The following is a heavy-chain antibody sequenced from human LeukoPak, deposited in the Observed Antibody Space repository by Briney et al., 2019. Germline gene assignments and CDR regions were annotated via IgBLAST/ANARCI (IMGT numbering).Heavy chain of an antibody. Sequence: GGSLRLSCATSGFTFSNYNMNWVRQAPGKGLEWVSFIYSGGSTYYADSVRGRFTISRDSSKNTLYLQMNSLRAEDTAVYFCATFTPLRAFDFWGQGTLVTVSS. CDR1: GFTFSNYN. D-gene: IGHD3-16*01. CDR2: IYSGGST. CDR3: ATFTPLRAFDF. V-gene: IGHV3-66*01. J-gene: IGHJ4*02.